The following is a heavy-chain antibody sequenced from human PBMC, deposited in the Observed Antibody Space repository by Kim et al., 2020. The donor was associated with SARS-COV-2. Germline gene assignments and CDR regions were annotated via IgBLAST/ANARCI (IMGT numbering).Heavy chain of an antibody. Sequence: AQKCQGRVTITADKSTSTAYMELSSLRSEDTAVYYCARGSYPARDGWFDPWGQGTLVTVSS. CDR3: ARGSYPARDGWFDP. V-gene: IGHV1-69*04. J-gene: IGHJ5*02. D-gene: IGHD3-16*02.